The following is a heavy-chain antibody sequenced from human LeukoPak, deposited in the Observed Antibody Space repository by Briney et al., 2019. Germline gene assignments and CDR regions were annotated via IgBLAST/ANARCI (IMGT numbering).Heavy chain of an antibody. CDR1: GFTFSSYS. V-gene: IGHV3-21*01. J-gene: IGHJ4*02. CDR3: VRNFGDGFDY. Sequence: GGSLRLSCAASGFTFSSYSMNWVRQAPGKGLEWVSSISSSSSYIYYADSVKGRITISRDNAKKSVDLQMNSLSAEDTSVYYCVRNFGDGFDYWGQGTMVIVSS. CDR2: ISSSSSYI. D-gene: IGHD4-17*01.